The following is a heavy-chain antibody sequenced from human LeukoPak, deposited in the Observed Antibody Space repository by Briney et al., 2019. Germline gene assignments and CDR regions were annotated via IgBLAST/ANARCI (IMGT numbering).Heavy chain of an antibody. V-gene: IGHV3-30*02. J-gene: IGHJ4*02. CDR3: AKDRRRQQSVY. CDR1: DFTFSSYG. D-gene: IGHD6-13*01. Sequence: GGSLRLSCAASDFTFSSYGMHWVRQAPGKGLEWVAFIRYDGSNKYYADSVKGRFTISRDNSKNTLYLQMNSLRAEDTAVYCCAKDRRRQQSVYWGQGTLVTVSS. CDR2: IRYDGSNK.